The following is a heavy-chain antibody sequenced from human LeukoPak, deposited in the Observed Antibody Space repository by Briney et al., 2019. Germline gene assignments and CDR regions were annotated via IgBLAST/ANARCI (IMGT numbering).Heavy chain of an antibody. V-gene: IGHV3-21*01. Sequence: GGSLRLSCAASGFTFSSYSMNWVRQAPGKGLEWVSSISSSSSYIYYADSVKGRFTISRDNAKNSLYLQMNSLRAEDTAVYYCARDLGGGYYMDVWGKGTTVTVPS. D-gene: IGHD3-3*01. J-gene: IGHJ6*03. CDR3: ARDLGGGYYMDV. CDR2: ISSSSSYI. CDR1: GFTFSSYS.